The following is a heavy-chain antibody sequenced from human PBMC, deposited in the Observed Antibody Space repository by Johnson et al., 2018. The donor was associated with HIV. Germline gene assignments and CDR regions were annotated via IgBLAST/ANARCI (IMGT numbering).Heavy chain of an antibody. CDR3: TTEWEYCYGSGKLDAFDI. J-gene: IGHJ3*02. V-gene: IGHV3-30-3*01. D-gene: IGHD3-10*01. CDR2: ISYDGSNK. CDR1: GFTVSSNY. Sequence: QVQLVESGGGLVQPGGSLRLSCTASGFTVSSNYMSWVRQAPGKGLEWVAVISYDGSNKYYADSVKGRFTISRDESKNMMYLQMNSLKTEDTAVYYCTTEWEYCYGSGKLDAFDIWGQGTMVTVSS.